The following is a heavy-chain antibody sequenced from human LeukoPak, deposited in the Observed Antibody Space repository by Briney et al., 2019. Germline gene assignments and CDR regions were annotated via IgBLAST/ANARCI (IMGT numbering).Heavy chain of an antibody. J-gene: IGHJ3*02. D-gene: IGHD1-26*01. V-gene: IGHV4-59*02. CDR3: ARDGWELLRSSAFDI. CDR2: IYYSGST. Sequence: SETLSLTCTVSGGSVSSYYWSWIRQPPGKGLEWSGYIYYSGSTNYNPSLKSRVTISVDTSKNQFSLKLSSVTAADTAVYYCARDGWELLRSSAFDIWGQGTMVTVSS. CDR1: GGSVSSYY.